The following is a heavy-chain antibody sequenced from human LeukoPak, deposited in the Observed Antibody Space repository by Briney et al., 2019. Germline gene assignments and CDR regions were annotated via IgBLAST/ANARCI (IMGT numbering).Heavy chain of an antibody. J-gene: IGHJ4*02. CDR3: AKDSRYYYDSSGRIGSVFDY. V-gene: IGHV3-9*01. D-gene: IGHD3-22*01. CDR1: GFTFDDYA. CDR2: ISWNSGSI. Sequence: GGSLRLSCAASGFTFDDYAMHWVRQAPGKGLEWVSGISWNSGSIGYADSVKGRFTISRDNAKNSLYLQMNSLRAEDTALYYCAKDSRYYYDSSGRIGSVFDYWGQGTLVTVSS.